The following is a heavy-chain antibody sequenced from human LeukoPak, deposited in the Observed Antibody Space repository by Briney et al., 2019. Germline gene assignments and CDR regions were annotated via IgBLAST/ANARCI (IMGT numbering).Heavy chain of an antibody. CDR2: ISGSGGST. CDR1: GFTFSSYA. D-gene: IGHD4-23*01. J-gene: IGHJ4*02. CDR3: AKDRTVVTGRGGFDY. Sequence: PGGSLRLSCAASGFTFSSYAMSWVRQAPGRGLEWVSAISGSGGSTYYADSVKGRFTISRDNSKKTLYLQMNSLRAEDTGGYYCAKDRTVVTGRGGFDYWGQGPLVTVSS. V-gene: IGHV3-23*01.